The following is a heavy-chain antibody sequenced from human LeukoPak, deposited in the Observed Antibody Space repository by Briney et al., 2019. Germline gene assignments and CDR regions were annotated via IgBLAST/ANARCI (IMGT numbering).Heavy chain of an antibody. D-gene: IGHD1-26*01. Sequence: ASVKVSRKASGYTFTSYYMHWVRQAPGQGLEWMGWINPNSGGTNYAQKFQGRVTMTRDTSISTAYMELSRLRSDDTAVYYCARSTRELRKYNWFDPWGQGTLVTVSS. CDR2: INPNSGGT. CDR1: GYTFTSYY. V-gene: IGHV1-2*02. CDR3: ARSTRELRKYNWFDP. J-gene: IGHJ5*02.